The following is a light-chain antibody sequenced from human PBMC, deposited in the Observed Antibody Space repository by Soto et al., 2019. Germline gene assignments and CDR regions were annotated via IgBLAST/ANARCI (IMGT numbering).Light chain of an antibody. V-gene: IGKV1-39*01. Sequence: DIQMTQSPSSLSASVGDRVSSTCRASQSISIYLNWYQQKPGKAPKLLIYAASTLQSGVPSRFSGSGSGTDFTLTISSLQPEDFATYYCQQSYITPPTFGPGTKVDIK. CDR2: AAS. CDR1: QSISIY. CDR3: QQSYITPPT. J-gene: IGKJ3*01.